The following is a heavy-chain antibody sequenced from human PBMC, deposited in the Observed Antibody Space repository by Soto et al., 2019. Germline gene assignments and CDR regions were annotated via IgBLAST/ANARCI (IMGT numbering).Heavy chain of an antibody. CDR3: ARGGTPRLRGYSYCRGGYYYYGMDV. CDR1: GGSFSGYY. J-gene: IGHJ6*02. D-gene: IGHD5-18*01. Sequence: PSETLSLTCAVYGGSFSGYYWSWIRQPPGKGLEWIGEINHSGSTNYNPSLKSRVTISVDTSKNQFSLKLSSVTAADTAVYYCARGGTPRLRGYSYCRGGYYYYGMDVWGQGTTVTVSS. V-gene: IGHV4-34*01. CDR2: INHSGST.